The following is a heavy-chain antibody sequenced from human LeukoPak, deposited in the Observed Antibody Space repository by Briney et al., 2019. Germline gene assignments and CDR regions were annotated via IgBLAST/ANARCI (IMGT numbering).Heavy chain of an antibody. Sequence: PSETLSLTCTVSGGSIDSYYWSWIRQPPGNVLEWIGYIYYTGSTEYHPSLKSRVTISLDTSKNQFSLKLTSVTAADTAVYYCARVYQSAEYYFDYWGQGNLVSVSS. J-gene: IGHJ4*02. CDR2: IYYTGST. CDR1: GGSIDSYY. V-gene: IGHV4-59*01. CDR3: ARVYQSAEYYFDY. D-gene: IGHD2-2*01.